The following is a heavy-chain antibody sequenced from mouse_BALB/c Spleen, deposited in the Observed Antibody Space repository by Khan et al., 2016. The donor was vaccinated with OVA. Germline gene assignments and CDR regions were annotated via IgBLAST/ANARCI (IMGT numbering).Heavy chain of an antibody. CDR3: ARQPYYHYYLVDY. CDR2: IWSDGST. Sequence: QMQLEESGPGLVAPSQSLSITCTISGFSLTNYGVHWVRQPPGKVLEWLVVIWSDGSTTYNSALKSRLSISKDNSKSQVFLKMNSLQTDDTAMDYCARQPYYHYYLVDYWGQGTSVTVSS. V-gene: IGHV2-6-1*01. CDR1: GFSLTNYG. D-gene: IGHD2-10*01. J-gene: IGHJ4*01.